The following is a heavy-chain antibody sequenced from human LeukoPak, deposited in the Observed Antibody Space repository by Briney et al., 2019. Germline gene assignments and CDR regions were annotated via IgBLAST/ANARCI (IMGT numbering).Heavy chain of an antibody. Sequence: PGGSLRLSCAVSGFTFSNYAMVWVRQAPGKGLDWVSSISAGGGVTSNADSVKGRFTISRDNSKNTLFLQMNSLRAEDTAVYYCARSISGYGVLFDYWGQGTLVTVSS. J-gene: IGHJ4*02. V-gene: IGHV3-23*01. CDR3: ARSISGYGVLFDY. CDR2: ISAGGGVT. CDR1: GFTFSNYA. D-gene: IGHD6-25*01.